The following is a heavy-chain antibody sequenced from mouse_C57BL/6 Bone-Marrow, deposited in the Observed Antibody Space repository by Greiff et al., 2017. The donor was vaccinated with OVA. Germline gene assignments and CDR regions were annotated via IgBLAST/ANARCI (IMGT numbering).Heavy chain of an antibody. CDR1: GFTFSNYW. Sequence: EVKVEESGGGLVQPGGSMKLSCVASGFTFSNYWLNWVRQSPEKGLEWVAQIRLKSDNYATHYAGSVKGRFTISRDDSKRRVYLQMNNVMADDTGMYYCPGWLLRRTWFAYWGQGTLVTVSS. V-gene: IGHV6-3*01. D-gene: IGHD2-3*01. J-gene: IGHJ3*01. CDR3: PGWLLRRTWFAY. CDR2: IRLKSDNYAT.